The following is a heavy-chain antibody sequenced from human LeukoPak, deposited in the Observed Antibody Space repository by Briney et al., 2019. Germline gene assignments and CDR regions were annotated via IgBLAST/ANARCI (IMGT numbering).Heavy chain of an antibody. V-gene: IGHV1-2*04. Sequence: GASVKVSCKASGYTFTGYYMHWVRQAPGQGLEWMGWINPNSGGTNYAQKFQGWVTMTRDTSISTAYMELSRLRSDDTAVYYCARGGYRSSWYYFDYWGQGTLVTVSS. D-gene: IGHD6-13*01. J-gene: IGHJ4*02. CDR3: ARGGYRSSWYYFDY. CDR2: INPNSGGT. CDR1: GYTFTGYY.